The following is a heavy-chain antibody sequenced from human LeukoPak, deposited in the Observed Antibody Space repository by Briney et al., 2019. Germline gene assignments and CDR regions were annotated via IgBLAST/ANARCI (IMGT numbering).Heavy chain of an antibody. CDR3: ARGPHYYGSGSYYQFDY. D-gene: IGHD3-10*01. CDR2: MNPNSGNT. V-gene: IGHV1-8*01. Sequence: ASMKVSCKASGYTFTSYDINWVRQATGQGLEWMGWMNPNSGNTGYAQKFQGRVTMTRNTSISTAYMELSSLRSEDTAVYYCARGPHYYGSGSYYQFDYWGQGTLVTVSS. CDR1: GYTFTSYD. J-gene: IGHJ4*02.